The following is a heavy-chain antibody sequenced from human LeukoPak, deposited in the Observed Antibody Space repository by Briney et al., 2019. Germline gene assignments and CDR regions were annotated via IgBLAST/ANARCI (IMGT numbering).Heavy chain of an antibody. J-gene: IGHJ4*02. Sequence: QPGGSLRLSCAASGFTFSSYWMSWVRQAPGKGLEWVPNIKQDGSEKYYVDSVKGRFTISRDNAKNSLYLQMNSLRAEDTAVYYCARDRRGYYDSSGYHYWGQGTLVTVSS. V-gene: IGHV3-7*01. D-gene: IGHD3-22*01. CDR3: ARDRRGYYDSSGYHY. CDR2: IKQDGSEK. CDR1: GFTFSSYW.